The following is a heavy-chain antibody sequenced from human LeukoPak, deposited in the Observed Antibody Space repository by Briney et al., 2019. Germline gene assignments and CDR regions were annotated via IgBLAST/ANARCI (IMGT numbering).Heavy chain of an antibody. J-gene: IGHJ4*02. V-gene: IGHV1-46*01. D-gene: IGHD3-10*01. CDR1: GYTLTSYY. CDR3: ARGPVYYYGSGSYPDY. CDR2: INPSGGST. Sequence: PGASVKVSCKASGYTLTSYYMHRVPQAPGQGLEWMGIINPSGGSTSYAQKFQGRVTMTRDMSTSTVYMELSSLRSEDTAVYYCARGPVYYYGSGSYPDYWGQGTLVTVSS.